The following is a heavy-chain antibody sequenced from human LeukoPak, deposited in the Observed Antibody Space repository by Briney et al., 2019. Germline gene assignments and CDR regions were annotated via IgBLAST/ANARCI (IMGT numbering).Heavy chain of an antibody. CDR2: IKQDGSAK. J-gene: IGHJ4*02. CDR1: GFTFSSHW. V-gene: IGHV3-7*01. CDR3: ARDGPSVGIDF. Sequence: GRSLRLSCAASGFTFSSHWMSWVRQAPGKGLEWVANIKQDGSAKYYVDSVRGRFTISRDNAKTSLYLQMNSLRAEDTAVYYCARDGPSVGIDFWGQGALVTVSS. D-gene: IGHD7-27*01.